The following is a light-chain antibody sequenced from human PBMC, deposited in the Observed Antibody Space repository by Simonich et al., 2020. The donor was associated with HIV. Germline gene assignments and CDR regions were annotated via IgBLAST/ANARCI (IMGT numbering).Light chain of an antibody. J-gene: IGKJ4*01. CDR2: AAS. V-gene: IGKV1-39*01. CDR3: QQANSFPLT. Sequence: DIQMTQSPSSLFASVGDRVTITCRASQSISSYLIWYQQKPGKAPKILIYAASSLQSGVPSRSSGSGSGTDFTLTISSLQPEDFATYYCQQANSFPLTFGGGTKVEIK. CDR1: QSISSY.